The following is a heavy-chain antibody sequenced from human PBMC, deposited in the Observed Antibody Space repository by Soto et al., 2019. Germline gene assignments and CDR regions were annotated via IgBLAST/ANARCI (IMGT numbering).Heavy chain of an antibody. Sequence: SETLSLTCTVSGGSVSSGNYYWSWIRQPPGKGLEWIGYFYYTGSTNYNPSPKSRVTISIDASKNQFSLRLSSVTAADTAVYYCARSMHYSDGSNYSPFDYWGQGTLVTVS. CDR3: ARSMHYSDGSNYSPFDY. CDR2: FYYTGST. CDR1: GGSVSSGNYY. D-gene: IGHD3-22*01. J-gene: IGHJ4*02. V-gene: IGHV4-61*01.